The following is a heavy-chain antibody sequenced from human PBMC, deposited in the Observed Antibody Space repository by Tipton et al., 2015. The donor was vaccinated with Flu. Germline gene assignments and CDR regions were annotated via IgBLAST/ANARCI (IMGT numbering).Heavy chain of an antibody. Sequence: TLSLTCTVSDGSISSGGYYWSWIRQHSGKGLEWIGYIYYSGSTYYNPSLKSRVTISVDTSKNQFSLKLSSVTAADTAVYYCARVRVTMVRGVDYGGQGTLVTVSS. D-gene: IGHD3-10*01. CDR2: IYYSGST. V-gene: IGHV4-31*03. CDR3: ARVRVTMVRGVDY. J-gene: IGHJ4*02. CDR1: DGSISSGGYY.